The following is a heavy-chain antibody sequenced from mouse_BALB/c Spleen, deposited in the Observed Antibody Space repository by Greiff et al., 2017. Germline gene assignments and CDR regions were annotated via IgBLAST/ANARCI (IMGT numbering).Heavy chain of an antibody. CDR1: GYTFTDYA. V-gene: IGHV1S137*01. J-gene: IGHJ2*01. CDR3: ARNDGYRPYYLDY. CDR2: ISTYYGDA. D-gene: IGHD2-3*01. Sequence: VQLQQSGAELVRPGVSVKISCKGSGYTFTDYAMHWVKQSHAKSLEWIGVISTYYGDASYNQKFKGKATMTVDKSSSIAYMELARLTSEDSAIYYCARNDGYRPYYLDYWGQGTTLTVSS.